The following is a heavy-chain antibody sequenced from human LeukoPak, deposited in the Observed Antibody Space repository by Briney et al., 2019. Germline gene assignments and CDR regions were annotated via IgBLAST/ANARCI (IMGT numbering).Heavy chain of an antibody. J-gene: IGHJ4*02. V-gene: IGHV5-51*01. D-gene: IGHD5-18*01. Sequence: GESLKISCKASGYSFTSYWIGWVRQMPGKGLEWMGIIDPSDPGTRYTPSFQGQVTISVDKSLTTAYLQWNSLKASDTAMYYCARQTAMGRSGDYWGQGTLVTVSS. CDR3: ARQTAMGRSGDY. CDR1: GYSFTSYW. CDR2: IDPSDPGT.